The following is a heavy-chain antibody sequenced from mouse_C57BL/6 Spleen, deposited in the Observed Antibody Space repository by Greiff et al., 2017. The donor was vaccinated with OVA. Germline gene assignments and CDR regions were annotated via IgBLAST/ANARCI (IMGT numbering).Heavy chain of an antibody. J-gene: IGHJ1*03. D-gene: IGHD4-1*01. V-gene: IGHV5-4*01. CDR3: AKLADWYFDV. CDR2: ISDGGSYT. Sequence: EVQVVESGGGLVKPGGSLKLSCAASGFTFSSYAMSWVRQTPEKRLEWVATISDGGSYTYYPDNVKGRFTISRDNAKNNLYLQMSHLKSEDTAMYYCAKLADWYFDVWGTGTTVTVSS. CDR1: GFTFSSYA.